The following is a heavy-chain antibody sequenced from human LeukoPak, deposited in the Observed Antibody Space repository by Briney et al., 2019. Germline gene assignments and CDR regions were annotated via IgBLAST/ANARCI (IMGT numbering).Heavy chain of an antibody. J-gene: IGHJ4*02. V-gene: IGHV1-2*02. D-gene: IGHD6-13*01. CDR2: INPNSGGT. Sequence: ASVKVSCKASGYTFTGYYMHWVRQAPGQGLEWMGWINPNSGGTNYAQKFQGGVTMTRDTSISTAYMELSRLRSDDTAVYYCARVVYSSRPFDYWGQGTLVTVSS. CDR3: ARVVYSSRPFDY. CDR1: GYTFTGYY.